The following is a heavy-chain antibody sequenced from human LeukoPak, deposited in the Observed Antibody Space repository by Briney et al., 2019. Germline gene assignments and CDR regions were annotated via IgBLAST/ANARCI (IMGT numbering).Heavy chain of an antibody. CDR3: TTFPAYYYDSSGFVSRTYFDY. V-gene: IGHV3-15*01. CDR1: GFTFSNAW. CDR2: IKSKTDGGTT. D-gene: IGHD3-22*01. Sequence: PGGSLRLSCAASGFTFSNAWMSWVRQAPGKGLEWVGRIKSKTDGGTTDYAAPVKGRFTISRDDSKNTLYLQMNSLKTEDTAVYYCTTFPAYYYDSSGFVSRTYFDYWGQGTLVTVSS. J-gene: IGHJ4*02.